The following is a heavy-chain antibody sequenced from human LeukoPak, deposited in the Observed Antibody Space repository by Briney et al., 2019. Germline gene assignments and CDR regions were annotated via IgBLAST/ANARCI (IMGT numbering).Heavy chain of an antibody. D-gene: IGHD6-19*01. CDR1: GGSISSGDYY. J-gene: IGHJ4*02. V-gene: IGHV4-30-4*01. Sequence: SETLSLTCTVSGGSISSGDYYWSWIRQPRGKGLEWIGYIYYSGSTYYNPSLKSRVTISVDTSKNQFSLKLSSVTAADTAVYYCAREGTGQWLVQIDYWGQGTLVTVSS. CDR3: AREGTGQWLVQIDY. CDR2: IYYSGST.